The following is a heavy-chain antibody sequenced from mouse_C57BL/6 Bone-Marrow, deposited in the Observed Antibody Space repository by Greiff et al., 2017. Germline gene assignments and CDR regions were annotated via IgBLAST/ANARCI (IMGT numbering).Heavy chain of an antibody. CDR1: GFTFPDYY. CDR3: ARSSTYWYFDV. V-gene: IGHV7-3*01. Sequence: EVQVVESGGGLVQPGGSLSLSCAASGFTFPDYYMSWVRQPPGKALEWLGFIRNKANGYTTEYSASVKGRFTISRDNSQSILYLQMNALRAEDSATYYCARSSTYWYFDVWGTGTTVTVSS. CDR2: IRNKANGYTT. J-gene: IGHJ1*03.